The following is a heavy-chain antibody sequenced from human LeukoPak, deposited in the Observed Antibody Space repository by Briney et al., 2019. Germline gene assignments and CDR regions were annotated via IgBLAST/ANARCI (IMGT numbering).Heavy chain of an antibody. D-gene: IGHD2/OR15-2a*01. CDR3: ARYTTGHGFDV. Sequence: GGSLRLSCAASGFTFRSNGMHWVRQAPGRGLEWVTYIWYDGSDADYADPVKGRFTTSRDNSKNTLYLQMNSLRAEDTAVYYCARYTTGHGFDVWGQGTLVTVSS. V-gene: IGHV3-33*08. CDR2: IWYDGSDA. J-gene: IGHJ4*02. CDR1: GFTFRSNG.